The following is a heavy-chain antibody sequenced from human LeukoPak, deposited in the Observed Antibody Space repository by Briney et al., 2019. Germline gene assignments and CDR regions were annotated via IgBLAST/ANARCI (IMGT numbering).Heavy chain of an antibody. CDR1: GGSISSSSYY. CDR3: ASLSKYYYESRGFFDH. J-gene: IGHJ4*02. D-gene: IGHD3-22*01. CDR2: FSYSGST. Sequence: SSETLSLTCSVSGGSISSSSYYWGWIRQPPGKGLEYIGSFSYSGSTYYNPSLKSRVTISVDTSKKQFSLKLSSVTAADTAVYYCASLSKYYYESRGFFDHWGQGTLVTVSS. V-gene: IGHV4-39*01.